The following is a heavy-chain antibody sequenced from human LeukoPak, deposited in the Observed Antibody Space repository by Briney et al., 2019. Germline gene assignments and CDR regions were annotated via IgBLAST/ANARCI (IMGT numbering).Heavy chain of an antibody. CDR1: GFTFSSYS. CDR3: ARGRTPGIAAAGTTDY. CDR2: ISSSSSYI. V-gene: IGHV3-21*01. Sequence: PGGSLRLSCAASGFTFSSYSMNWVRKAPGKGLEWVSSISSSSSYIYYADSVKGRFTISRDNAKNSLYLQMNSLRAEDTAVYYCARGRTPGIAAAGTTDYWGQGTLVTVSS. D-gene: IGHD6-13*01. J-gene: IGHJ4*02.